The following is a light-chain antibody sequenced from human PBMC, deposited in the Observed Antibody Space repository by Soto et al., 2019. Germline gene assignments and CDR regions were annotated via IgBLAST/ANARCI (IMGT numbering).Light chain of an antibody. V-gene: IGLV2-23*02. Sequence: QSALNQPASVYGSPGQSITISCTGTSSDVGSYNLVSWYQQHPGKDPKLMIYEVSKRPSGVSNRFSGSKSGNTASLTISGLQAEDEDDYYCCSYAGLRVFGAGTKLTVL. CDR2: EVS. J-gene: IGLJ3*02. CDR1: SSDVGSYNL. CDR3: CSYAGLRV.